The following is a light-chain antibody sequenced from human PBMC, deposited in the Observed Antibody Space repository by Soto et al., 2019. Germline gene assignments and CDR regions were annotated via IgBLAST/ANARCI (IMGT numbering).Light chain of an antibody. CDR2: DVN. J-gene: IGLJ1*01. Sequence: QSVLTQPRSVSGSPGQSVTISCTGTNSDFGGYNFVSWYQQHPGKAPKLMIYDVNKRPSGVPGRFSGSKSGNTASLTISGLQAEDEADYYCCSYAGTDTHYVCGTGTKVTV. CDR3: CSYAGTDTHYV. V-gene: IGLV2-11*01. CDR1: NSDFGGYNF.